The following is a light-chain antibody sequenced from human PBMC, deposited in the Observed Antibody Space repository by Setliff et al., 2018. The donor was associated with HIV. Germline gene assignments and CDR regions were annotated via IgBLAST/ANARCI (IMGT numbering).Light chain of an antibody. CDR3: CSYAVIPPYV. CDR1: SSDVGVYNY. J-gene: IGLJ1*01. Sequence: QSALTQPRSVSGSPGQSVTISCTGTSSDVGVYNYVSWYQHHPGKAPKLMIYDVTTRPSGVPDRFSGSKSGNTASLTISGLQAEDEADYYCCSYAVIPPYVFGTGTKVTVL. V-gene: IGLV2-11*01. CDR2: DVT.